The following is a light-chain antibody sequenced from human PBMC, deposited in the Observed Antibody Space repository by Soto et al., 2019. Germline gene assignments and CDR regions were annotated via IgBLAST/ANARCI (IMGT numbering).Light chain of an antibody. CDR2: DVS. CDR3: CSYAGSYTGV. Sequence: QSALSQARSVCGSPGQSVTISSNGNSSDVGGYNYVSWYQQHPGKAPKLMIYDVSKRPSGVPDRFSGSKAGNTASLTISGLQAEDEADYYCCSYAGSYTGVFGTGTKVTVL. V-gene: IGLV2-11*01. CDR1: SSDVGGYNY. J-gene: IGLJ1*01.